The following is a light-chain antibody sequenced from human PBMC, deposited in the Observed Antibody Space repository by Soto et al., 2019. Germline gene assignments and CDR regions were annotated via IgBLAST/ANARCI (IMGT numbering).Light chain of an antibody. V-gene: IGKV3-20*01. CDR1: QSVSSSY. J-gene: IGKJ3*01. CDR3: QQYSSSPFT. Sequence: EIVLTQSPGTLSLSPGERATLSCRASQSVSSSYLAWYQQKPGQAPRLLIYGASSRATGIPDRFSGSGSGTDFPLTISRLAPEDFAVYCCQQYSSSPFTFGPGTKVDIK. CDR2: GAS.